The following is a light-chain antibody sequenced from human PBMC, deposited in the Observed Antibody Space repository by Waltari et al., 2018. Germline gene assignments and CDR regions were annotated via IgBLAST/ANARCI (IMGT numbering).Light chain of an antibody. V-gene: IGLV3-19*01. J-gene: IGLJ2*01. CDR1: SLRTYY. CDR2: DKN. Sequence: SSELTPDPAVSVALGQTVRITCQGDSLRTYYANWYQQKPGQAPVLVIYDKNNRPSGIPDRFSGSSSGNTASLTITGAQAEDEAVYYCNSRDSSGSHLVFAGGTKLTVL. CDR3: NSRDSSGSHLV.